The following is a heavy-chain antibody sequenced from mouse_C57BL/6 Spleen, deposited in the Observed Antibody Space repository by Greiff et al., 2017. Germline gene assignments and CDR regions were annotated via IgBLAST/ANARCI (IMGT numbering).Heavy chain of an antibody. D-gene: IGHD4-1*02. CDR3: TRDRQLGRVFAY. J-gene: IGHJ3*01. CDR2: ISSGGDYI. CDR1: GFTFSSYA. V-gene: IGHV5-9-1*02. Sequence: EVMLVESGEGLVKPGGSLKLSCAASGFTFSSYAMSWVRQTPEKRLEWVAYISSGGDYIYYADTVKGRFTISRDNARNTLYLQMSSLKSEDTAMYYCTRDRQLGRVFAYWGQGTLVTVSA.